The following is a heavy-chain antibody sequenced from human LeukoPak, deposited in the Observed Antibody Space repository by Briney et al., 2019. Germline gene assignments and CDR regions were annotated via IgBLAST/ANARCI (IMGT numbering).Heavy chain of an antibody. D-gene: IGHD3-22*01. CDR3: ARDYFDSNNYRQDAFDI. J-gene: IGHJ3*02. CDR2: IYTSGNT. CDR1: GDSISSYY. V-gene: IGHV4-4*07. Sequence: SETLSLTCTVSGDSISSYYWSWIRQPAGKGLEWIGRIYTSGNTNYNPSLKSRVTMSVDTSMNQFSLKLSSVTAADTAVYYCARDYFDSNNYRQDAFDIWGQGTMVTVSS.